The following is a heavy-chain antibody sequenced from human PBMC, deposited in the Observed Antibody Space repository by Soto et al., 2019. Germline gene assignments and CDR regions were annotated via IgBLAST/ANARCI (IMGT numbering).Heavy chain of an antibody. D-gene: IGHD2-15*01. Sequence: EVQLVESGGGLVQPGGSLKLACLASGFPLSDSAIHWVRKASGKGLEWVGRIRCKTNNYAATYGAPGRGRFTLSRDDSKNTAYLQMNNLESEDAAVYYCTRHAGGQVEHSFYYYFKDVWGKGTTVSV. V-gene: IGHV3-73*01. J-gene: IGHJ6*03. CDR1: GFPLSDSA. CDR3: TRHAGGQVEHSFYYYFKDV. CDR2: IRCKTNNYAA.